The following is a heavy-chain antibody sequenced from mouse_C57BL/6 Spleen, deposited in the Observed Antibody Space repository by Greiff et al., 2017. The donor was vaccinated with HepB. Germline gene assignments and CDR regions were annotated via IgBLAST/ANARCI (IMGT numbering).Heavy chain of an antibody. CDR3: ATIHDDDSSFAY. CDR1: GFNITDYY. J-gene: IGHJ3*01. D-gene: IGHD1-1*01. V-gene: IGHV14-2*01. CDR2: IDPEDGET. Sequence: EVQLQQSGAELVKPGASVKLSCTASGFNITDYYMHWVKQSTEKGLEWIGIIDPEDGETNYAPKFQGKATITADTSSNTAYMQLSSLTSEDTAVYYCATIHDDDSSFAYWGQGTPVTVSA.